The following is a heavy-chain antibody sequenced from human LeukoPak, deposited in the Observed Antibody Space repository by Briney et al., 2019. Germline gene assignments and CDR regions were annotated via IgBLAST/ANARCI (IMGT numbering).Heavy chain of an antibody. CDR2: IKSKTDGGTT. Sequence: GGSLRLSCAASGFTFSNAWMSWVRQAPGKGLEWVGRIKSKTDGGTTDYAAPVKGRFTISRDDSKNTLYLQMNSLKTEDTAVYYCITYPIYYDSSGYYPNFDYWGQGTLVTVSS. V-gene: IGHV3-15*05. CDR3: ITYPIYYDSSGYYPNFDY. CDR1: GFTFSNAW. J-gene: IGHJ4*02. D-gene: IGHD3-22*01.